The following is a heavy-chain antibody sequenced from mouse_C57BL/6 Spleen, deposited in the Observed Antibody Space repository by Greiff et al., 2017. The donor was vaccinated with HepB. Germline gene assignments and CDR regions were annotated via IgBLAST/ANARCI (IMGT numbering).Heavy chain of an antibody. V-gene: IGHV1-81*01. D-gene: IGHD2-4*01. CDR1: GYTFTSYG. CDR3: ARLGYYDPQGYFDY. J-gene: IGHJ2*01. CDR2: IYPRSGNT. Sequence: VQVVESGAELARPGASVKLSCKASGYTFTSYGISWVKQRTGQGLEWIGEIYPRSGNTYYNEKFKGKATLTADKSSSTAYMELRSLTSEDSAVYFCARLGYYDPQGYFDYWGQGTTLTVSS.